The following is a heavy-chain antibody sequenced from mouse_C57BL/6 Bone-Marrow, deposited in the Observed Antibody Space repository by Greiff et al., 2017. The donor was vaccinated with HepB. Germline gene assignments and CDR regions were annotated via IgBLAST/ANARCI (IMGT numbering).Heavy chain of an antibody. Sequence: EVKLMESGGGLVQPGGSLSLSCAASGFTFTDYYMSWVRQPPGKALEWLGFIRNKANGYTTEYSASVKGRFTISRDNSQSILYLQMNALRAEDSATYCCARSEYFDYWGQGTTLTASS. CDR1: GFTFTDYY. J-gene: IGHJ2*01. CDR2: IRNKANGYTT. V-gene: IGHV7-3*01. CDR3: ARSEYFDY.